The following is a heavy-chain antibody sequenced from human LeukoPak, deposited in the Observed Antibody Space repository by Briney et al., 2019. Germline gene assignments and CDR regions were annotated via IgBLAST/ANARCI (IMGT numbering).Heavy chain of an antibody. J-gene: IGHJ4*02. V-gene: IGHV3-23*01. CDR2: ISGRGDNT. Sequence: PGGSLRLSCAASGFTFSGYGMSWPRQAPGKGLEWVSGISGRGDNTDYADSVKGRFTISRDNSKNTLYLQMNSLRAEDTAVYYCAKDQGGQYYDILTGYYTPPAFDYWGQGTLVTVSS. D-gene: IGHD3-9*01. CDR1: GFTFSGYG. CDR3: AKDQGGQYYDILTGYYTPPAFDY.